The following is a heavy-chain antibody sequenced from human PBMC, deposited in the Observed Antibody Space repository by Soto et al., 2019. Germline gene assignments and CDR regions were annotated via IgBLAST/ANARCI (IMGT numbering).Heavy chain of an antibody. Sequence: SVKVSCKASGFTFTSSAVQWVRQARGQRLEWIGWIVVGSGNTSYAQKFQERVTITRDMSTSTAYMELSSLRSEDTAVYYCAAADGSGSRFYYYYYGMDVWGQGTTVTVSS. D-gene: IGHD3-10*01. CDR2: IVVGSGNT. J-gene: IGHJ6*02. CDR3: AAADGSGSRFYYYYYGMDV. V-gene: IGHV1-58*01. CDR1: GFTFTSSA.